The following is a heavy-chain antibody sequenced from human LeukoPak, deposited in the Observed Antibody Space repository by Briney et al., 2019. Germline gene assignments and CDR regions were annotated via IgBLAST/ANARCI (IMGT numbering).Heavy chain of an antibody. CDR1: GDSITTYY. Sequence: SETLSLTCTVSGDSITTYYWSWIRQSPGKGLEWIGYISHRGTTDYNPSLKSRVAISSDMSRNQFALTLKSVTAADTAVYYCARHEYGYGAFDIWGQGTRVTVSS. CDR2: ISHRGTT. CDR3: ARHEYGYGAFDI. D-gene: IGHD5-18*01. V-gene: IGHV4-59*08. J-gene: IGHJ3*02.